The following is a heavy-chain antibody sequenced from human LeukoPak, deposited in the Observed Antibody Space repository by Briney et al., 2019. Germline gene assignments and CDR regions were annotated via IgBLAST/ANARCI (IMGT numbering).Heavy chain of an antibody. J-gene: IGHJ6*04. D-gene: IGHD3-10*02. CDR2: ISSSGSTI. CDR3: AELGITMIGGV. CDR1: GFTFGDYA. V-gene: IGHV3-48*03. Sequence: GGSLRLSCTASGFTFGDYALTWVRQAPGKGLEWVSYISSSGSTIYYADSVQGRFTISRDNAKNSLYLQMNSLRAEDTAVYYCAELGITMIGGVWGKGTTVTISS.